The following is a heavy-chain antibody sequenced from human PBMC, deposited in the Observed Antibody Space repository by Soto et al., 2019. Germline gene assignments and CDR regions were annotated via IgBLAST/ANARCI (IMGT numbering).Heavy chain of an antibody. CDR1: GGSISSSSYY. CDR2: IYYSGST. Sequence: PSETLSLTCTVSGGSISSSSYYWGWIRQPPGKGLEWIGSIYYSGSTYYNPSLKSRVTISVDTSKNQFSLKLSSVTAADTAVYYCARHIVEYSSSSSINWFDPWGQGTLVTVSS. V-gene: IGHV4-39*01. J-gene: IGHJ5*02. D-gene: IGHD6-6*01. CDR3: ARHIVEYSSSSSINWFDP.